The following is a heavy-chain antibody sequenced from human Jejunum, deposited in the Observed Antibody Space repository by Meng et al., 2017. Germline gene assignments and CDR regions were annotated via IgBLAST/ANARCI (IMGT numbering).Heavy chain of an antibody. CDR1: GFTFSNYA. CDR2: ISAGGGTA. D-gene: IGHD3-10*01. V-gene: IGHV3-23*01. Sequence: VEVMWAWGGLGQPGGSLRLSFAASGFTFSNYAMSWVRQAPGKGLEWVSDISAGGGTAYYADSVKGRFTISRDSSKNTLYLQMNSLRDEDTAVYYCAREGRKELDYWGQGTPVTVSS. J-gene: IGHJ4*02. CDR3: AREGRKELDY.